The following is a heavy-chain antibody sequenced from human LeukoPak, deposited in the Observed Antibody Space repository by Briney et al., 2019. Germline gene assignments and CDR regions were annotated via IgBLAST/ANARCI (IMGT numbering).Heavy chain of an antibody. V-gene: IGHV3-30-3*01. CDR1: GFTFSSYA. D-gene: IGHD2-2*01. CDR3: ARDLIVVVPAA. Sequence: GGSLRLSCAASGFTFSSYAMHWVRQAPGKGLEWVAVISYDGSNKYYADSVKGRFTISRDNSKNTLYLQMNSLRAEDTAVYYCARDLIVVVPAAWGQGTLVTVSS. J-gene: IGHJ5*02. CDR2: ISYDGSNK.